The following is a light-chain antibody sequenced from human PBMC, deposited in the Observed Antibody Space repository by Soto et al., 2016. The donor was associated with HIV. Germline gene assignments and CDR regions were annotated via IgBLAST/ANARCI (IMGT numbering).Light chain of an antibody. CDR2: QDT. CDR3: QAWDTSTVV. J-gene: IGLJ2*01. V-gene: IGLV3-1*01. CDR1: ELGDKY. Sequence: SYELTQPPSVSVSPGQTASVTCSGDELGDKYACWYQQKPGQSPVLVIYQDTKRPSGIPERFSGSNSGNTATLTISGTQAMDEADYYCQAWDTSTVVFGGGT.